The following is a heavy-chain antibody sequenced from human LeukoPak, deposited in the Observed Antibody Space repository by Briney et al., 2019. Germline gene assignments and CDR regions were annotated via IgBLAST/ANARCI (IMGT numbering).Heavy chain of an antibody. CDR1: GGSISGYY. Sequence: SETLSLTCTVSGGSISGYYWSWIRQPPGKGLEWIGYIYYSGSTSYNPSLVSRAIISEDTSKNQFSLKLSSVSAADTATYYCARGPAWYFNYWGQGTLVTVSS. V-gene: IGHV4-59*13. CDR3: ARGPAWYFNY. J-gene: IGHJ4*02. D-gene: IGHD2-15*01. CDR2: IYYSGST.